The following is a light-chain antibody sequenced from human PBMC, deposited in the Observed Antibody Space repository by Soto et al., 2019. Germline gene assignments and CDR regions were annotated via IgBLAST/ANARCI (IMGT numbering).Light chain of an antibody. CDR2: GAS. CDR3: QQYNTWWT. V-gene: IGKV3-15*01. Sequence: EIVMTQSPATLSVSPGERATLSCRASQSVSSNLAWYQQKPGQAPRLLIYGASTRATGIPARFSGSGSGPEFTLTISSLQSEDFAGYYCQQYNTWWTFGQGTKVEIK. J-gene: IGKJ1*01. CDR1: QSVSSN.